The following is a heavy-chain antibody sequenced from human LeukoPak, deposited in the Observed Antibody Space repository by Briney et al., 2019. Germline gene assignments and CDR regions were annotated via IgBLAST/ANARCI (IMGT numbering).Heavy chain of an antibody. CDR1: GYSLSELS. CDR3: ATGPVLRFLEWLEV. D-gene: IGHD3-3*01. CDR2: FDPEDGET. J-gene: IGHJ6*04. V-gene: IGHV1-24*01. Sequence: GASVKVSCKVSGYSLSELSIHWVRQAPGKGLEWMGGFDPEDGETIYAQKFQGRVTMTEDTSTDTAYMELSSLRSEDTAVYYCATGPVLRFLEWLEVWGKGTTVTVSS.